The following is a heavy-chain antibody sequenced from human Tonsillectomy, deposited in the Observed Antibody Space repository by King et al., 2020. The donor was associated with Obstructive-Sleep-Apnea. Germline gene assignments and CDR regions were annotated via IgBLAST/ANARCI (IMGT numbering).Heavy chain of an antibody. Sequence: VQLQQWGAGLLKPSETLSLTCAVYGGSFSGYYWSWIRQPPGKGLEWIGEINHSGSTNYNPSLKSRVTISVDTSKNQFSLKLSAVTAADTAVYYCARSWRNAGRSTYYYGSGTNSIWGRWFDPWGQGTLVTVSS. CDR1: GGSFSGYY. D-gene: IGHD3-10*01. CDR3: ARSWRNAGRSTYYYGSGTNSIWGRWFDP. J-gene: IGHJ5*02. V-gene: IGHV4-34*01. CDR2: INHSGST.